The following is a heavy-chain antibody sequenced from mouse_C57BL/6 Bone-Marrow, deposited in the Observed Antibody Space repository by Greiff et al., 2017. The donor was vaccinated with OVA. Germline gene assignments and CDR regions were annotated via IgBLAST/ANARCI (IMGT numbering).Heavy chain of an antibody. CDR2: IDPSDSYT. D-gene: IGHD2-5*01. V-gene: IGHV1-69*01. Sequence: QVQLQQPGAELVMPGASVKLSCKASGYTFTSYWMHWVKQRPGQGLEWIGEIDPSDSYTNYNQKFKGKSTLTVDKSSSTAYMQLSSLTSEDSAVYYCAVSSNYEYFDVWGRGTAVTVTS. CDR1: GYTFTSYW. J-gene: IGHJ1*03. CDR3: AVSSNYEYFDV.